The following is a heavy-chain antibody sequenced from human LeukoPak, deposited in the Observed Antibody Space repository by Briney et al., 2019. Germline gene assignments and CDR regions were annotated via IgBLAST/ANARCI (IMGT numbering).Heavy chain of an antibody. V-gene: IGHV3-23*01. J-gene: IGHJ4*02. D-gene: IGHD3-16*01. Sequence: GGSLRLSCAASGLSFSFAMSWVRQGPARGLEWVSSIRGNGGTFYADSVKGRFTLSSDSSRNTVYFQLNNLRVEDTAIYYCAKASWVSSTDAVRWGQGTLVTVSS. CDR1: GLSFSFA. CDR2: IRGNGGT. CDR3: AKASWVSSTDAVR.